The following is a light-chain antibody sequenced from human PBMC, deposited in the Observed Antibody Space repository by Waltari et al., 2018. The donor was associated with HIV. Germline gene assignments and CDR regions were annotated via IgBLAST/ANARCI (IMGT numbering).Light chain of an antibody. CDR2: DVS. J-gene: IGLJ3*02. Sequence: QSALTQPSSVSGSPGQSITISRTGSTNDVGGYSYVSWYQQHPGKAPKLMIYDVSTRPSGVSDRFSGSKSGDTASLTISGLQPEDEADYYCESYTSTSVWVFGGGTRLTVL. CDR1: TNDVGGYSY. CDR3: ESYTSTSVWV. V-gene: IGLV2-14*03.